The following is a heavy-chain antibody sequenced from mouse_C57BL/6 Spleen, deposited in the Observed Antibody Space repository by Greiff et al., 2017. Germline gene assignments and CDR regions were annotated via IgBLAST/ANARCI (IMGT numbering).Heavy chain of an antibody. CDR2: IYPGSGST. D-gene: IGHD2-4*01. J-gene: IGHJ2*01. V-gene: IGHV1-55*01. Sequence: VQLQQPGAELVKPGASVKMSCKASGYTFTSYWITWVKQRPGQGLEWIGDIYPGSGSTNYNEKFKSKATLTVDTSSSTAYMQLSSLTSEDSAVYYCVRGGLRRSWYFDYWGQGTTLTVSS. CDR1: GYTFTSYW. CDR3: VRGGLRRSWYFDY.